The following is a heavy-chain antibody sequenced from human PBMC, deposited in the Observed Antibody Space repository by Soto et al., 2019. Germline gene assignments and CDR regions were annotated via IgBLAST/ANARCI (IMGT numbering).Heavy chain of an antibody. J-gene: IGHJ4*02. CDR2: IYNTGRT. V-gene: IGHV4-4*02. D-gene: IGHD6-19*01. Sequence: QVQLQESGPGLVEPSGTLSLTCAVSGASINSNWWSWVRQPPGKGLEWIGEIYNTGRTNYNPSLQSRVTISLDRFNNQFSLSLSSVTAADTAIYYCARHVGVSGTRGFDYWGQGTLVPVSS. CDR3: ARHVGVSGTRGFDY. CDR1: GASINSNW.